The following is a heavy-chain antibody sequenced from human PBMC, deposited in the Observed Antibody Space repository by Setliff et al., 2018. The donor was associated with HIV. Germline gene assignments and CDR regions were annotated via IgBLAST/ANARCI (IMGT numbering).Heavy chain of an antibody. V-gene: IGHV1-46*01. CDR1: GYTFSAYY. CDR2: INPSDGKR. Sequence: ASVKVSCKASGYTFSAYYIHWVRQAPGQGLEWMGIINPSDGKRGYAESFQGRVNMTRDTSISTAYMELSRLRSDDTAVYYCARERKDSYGPWYYYYGMDVWGQGTTVTVS. CDR3: ARERKDSYGPWYYYYGMDV. J-gene: IGHJ6*02. D-gene: IGHD5-18*01.